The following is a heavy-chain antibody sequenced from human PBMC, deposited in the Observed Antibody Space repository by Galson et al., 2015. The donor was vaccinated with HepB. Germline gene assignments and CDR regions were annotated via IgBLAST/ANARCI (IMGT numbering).Heavy chain of an antibody. Sequence: SVKVSCKVSGYTFTSYNVNWLRQAPGQGLEWMGRIHTNTGNPTYAQGFTGRFVFSLDTSVNTAYLQISSLKPEDTAVYYCARGSIGAAGTGYWGQGTLVTVSS. CDR1: GYTFTSYN. V-gene: IGHV7-4-1*02. J-gene: IGHJ4*02. CDR3: ARGSIGAAGTGY. CDR2: IHTNTGNP. D-gene: IGHD6-13*01.